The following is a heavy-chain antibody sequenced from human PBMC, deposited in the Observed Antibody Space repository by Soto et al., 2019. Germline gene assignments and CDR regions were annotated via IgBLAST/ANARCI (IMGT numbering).Heavy chain of an antibody. D-gene: IGHD6-13*01. V-gene: IGHV3-15*01. CDR3: TKRLAAAGTNY. CDR2: INSKTDGGTT. Sequence: GGSLRLSCAASGFTFNPAWMSWVRQAPGKGLEWVGRINSKTDGGTTDFAAPVKGRFTISRDDSKNTVYLQMNSLKIEDTAVYYCTKRLAAAGTNYWGQGTLVTVSS. CDR1: GFTFNPAW. J-gene: IGHJ4*02.